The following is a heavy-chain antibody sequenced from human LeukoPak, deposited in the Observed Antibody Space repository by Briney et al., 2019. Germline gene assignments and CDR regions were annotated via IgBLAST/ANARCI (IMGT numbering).Heavy chain of an antibody. CDR2: ISSSGSTI. J-gene: IGHJ6*02. V-gene: IGHV3-11*01. D-gene: IGHD4-17*01. CDR3: ARGLRLSPYYYYGMDV. Sequence: GGSLRLSCAASGFTFSDYYMSWIRQAPGKGLEWVSYISSSGSTIYYADSVKGRFTISRDNAKNSLYLQMNSLRAEDTAVYYCARGLRLSPYYYYGMDVWGQGTTVTVSS. CDR1: GFTFSDYY.